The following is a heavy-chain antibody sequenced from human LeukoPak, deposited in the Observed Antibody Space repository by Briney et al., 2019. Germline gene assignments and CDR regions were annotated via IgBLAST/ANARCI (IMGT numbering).Heavy chain of an antibody. CDR2: IKPDGSEK. V-gene: IGHV3-7*01. Sequence: GGSLRLSCAASGFTFSSYWMSWVRQAPGKGLEWVANIKPDGSEKYYVDSVKGRFTISRDNAKNSLYLQMNSLRAEDTAVYYCTTEAGGYDSFDYWGQGTLVTVSS. J-gene: IGHJ4*02. D-gene: IGHD5-12*01. CDR3: TTEAGGYDSFDY. CDR1: GFTFSSYW.